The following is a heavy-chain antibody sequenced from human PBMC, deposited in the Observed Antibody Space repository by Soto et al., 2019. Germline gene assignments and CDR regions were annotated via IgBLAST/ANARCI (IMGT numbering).Heavy chain of an antibody. CDR3: SRHLVSGTISKGNCFDP. V-gene: IGHV4-39*01. Sequence: WETLSLTCSVSGGSISSSHYYWGWIRQSPGKGLEWIASVDHGGHSYYNPSLRSRVTVSVDTSKNQCSLKVTYVTAADTAIYYCSRHLVSGTISKGNCFDPWGQGTLVTVSS. CDR2: VDHGGHS. J-gene: IGHJ5*02. CDR1: GGSISSSHYY. D-gene: IGHD3-9*01.